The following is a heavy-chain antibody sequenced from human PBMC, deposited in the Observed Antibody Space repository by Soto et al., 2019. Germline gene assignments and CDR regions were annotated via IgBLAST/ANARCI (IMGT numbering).Heavy chain of an antibody. CDR1: GFTFSSYS. D-gene: IGHD3-3*01. Sequence: GGSLRLSCAASGFTFSSYSMNWVRQAPGKGLEWVSSISSSSSYIYYADSVKGRFTISRDNAKNSLYLQMNSLRAEDTAVYYCARESDDFWRGSYYGMDVWGQGTTVTVSS. CDR2: ISSSSSYI. CDR3: ARESDDFWRGSYYGMDV. J-gene: IGHJ6*02. V-gene: IGHV3-21*01.